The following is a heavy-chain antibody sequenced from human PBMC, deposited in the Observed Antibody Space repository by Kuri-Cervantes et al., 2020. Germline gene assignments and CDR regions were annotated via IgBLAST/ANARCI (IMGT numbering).Heavy chain of an antibody. D-gene: IGHD5-18*01. Sequence: GESLKISCAASGFTVSSNYMSWVRQAPGKGLEWVTNINPYGSEINYVGSVRGRFTISRDNAKISLYLQMNNLRAEDTAVYYCARDRGYSTFDYWGQGILVTVSS. J-gene: IGHJ4*02. V-gene: IGHV3-7*01. CDR2: INPYGSEI. CDR3: ARDRGYSTFDY. CDR1: GFTVSSNY.